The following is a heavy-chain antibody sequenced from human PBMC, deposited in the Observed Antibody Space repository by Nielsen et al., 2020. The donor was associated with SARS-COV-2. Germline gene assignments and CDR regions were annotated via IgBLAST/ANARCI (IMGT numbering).Heavy chain of an antibody. CDR2: ISAYNGNT. Sequence: ASVKVSCKASGYTFTSYGISWVRQAPGQGLEWMGWISAYNGNTYYAQKFNGRVTMTTDTATTTAYMELRSLRSDDTAVYFCAKVRLFPPSDTTMAHYFQHWGPGTLVAVSS. J-gene: IGHJ1*01. CDR3: AKVRLFPPSDTTMAHYFQH. V-gene: IGHV1-18*04. CDR1: GYTFTSYG. D-gene: IGHD5-18*01.